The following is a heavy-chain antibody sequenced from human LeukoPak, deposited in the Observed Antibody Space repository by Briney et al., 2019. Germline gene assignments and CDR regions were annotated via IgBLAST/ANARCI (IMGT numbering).Heavy chain of an antibody. CDR3: ARDYLGAGTVGATSGY. V-gene: IGHV4-39*02. J-gene: IGHJ4*02. CDR1: GDSINSRNFY. D-gene: IGHD1-26*01. Sequence: SETLSLTCIVSGDSINSRNFYWGWVRQPPGKGLEWIGSIYFSGNTYYNPSLKSRLTISVDTSKNQFSLNLSSVTAADTAVYYCARDYLGAGTVGATSGYWGQGTLVTVSS. CDR2: IYFSGNT.